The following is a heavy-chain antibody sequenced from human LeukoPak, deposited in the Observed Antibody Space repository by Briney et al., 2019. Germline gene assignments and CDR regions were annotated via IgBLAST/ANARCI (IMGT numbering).Heavy chain of an antibody. CDR2: IYYSGST. CDR1: GGSISSSSYY. Sequence: SETLSLTCTVSGGSISSSSYYWGWIRQPPGKGLEWIGSIYYSGSTYYNPSLKSRVTISVDTSKNQFSLKLSSVTAADTAVYYCARHGLKGGYSYGYFDWGQGTLVTVSS. J-gene: IGHJ4*02. CDR3: ARHGLKGGYSYGYFD. D-gene: IGHD5-18*01. V-gene: IGHV4-39*01.